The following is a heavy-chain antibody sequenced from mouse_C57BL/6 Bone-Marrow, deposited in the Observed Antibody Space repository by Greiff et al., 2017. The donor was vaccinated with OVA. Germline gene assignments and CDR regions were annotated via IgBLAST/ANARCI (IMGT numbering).Heavy chain of an antibody. CDR3: AKIGPLRRGAY. CDR2: IWSGGST. CDR1: GFSLTSYG. Sequence: QVQLKQSGPGLVQPSQSLSITCTVSGFSLTSYGVHWVHQPPGKGLEWLGVIWSGGSTDYNAAFISRLSISKDNSKSQVFFKMNSLQADDTAIYYCAKIGPLRRGAYWGQGTLVTVSA. D-gene: IGHD2-12*01. V-gene: IGHV2-4*01. J-gene: IGHJ3*01.